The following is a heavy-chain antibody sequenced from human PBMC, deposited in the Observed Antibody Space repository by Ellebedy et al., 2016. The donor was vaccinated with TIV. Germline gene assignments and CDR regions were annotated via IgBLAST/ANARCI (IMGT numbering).Heavy chain of an antibody. CDR3: VTWGQSYGR. V-gene: IGHV3-7*03. CDR2: IIPDGSAE. D-gene: IGHD3-16*01. Sequence: PGGSLRLSCAPSGFITSGDWMSCVRPAPGKGLEWVAPIIPDGSAEYYVDSVKGRFPISRDNAKRSLFLQMNSLRVDDTAVYYCVTWGQSYGRWGQGSPVTSSS. CDR1: GFITSGDW. J-gene: IGHJ4*02.